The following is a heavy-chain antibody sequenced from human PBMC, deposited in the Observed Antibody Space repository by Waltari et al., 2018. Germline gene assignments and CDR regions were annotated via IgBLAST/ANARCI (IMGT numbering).Heavy chain of an antibody. CDR3: ARIPSVVPAVKGYFDY. Sequence: QVQLQQWGAGLLKPSETLSLTCAVYGGSFSGYYWSWIRQPPGKGLEWIGEINHSGSTNYNPSLKSRGTISVDTSKNQFSLKLSSVTAADTAVYYCARIPSVVPAVKGYFDYWGQGTLVTVSS. J-gene: IGHJ4*02. CDR1: GGSFSGYY. D-gene: IGHD2-2*01. V-gene: IGHV4-34*01. CDR2: INHSGST.